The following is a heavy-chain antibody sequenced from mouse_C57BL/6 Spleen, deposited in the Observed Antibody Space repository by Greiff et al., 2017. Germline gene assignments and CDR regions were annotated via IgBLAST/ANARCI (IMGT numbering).Heavy chain of an antibody. CDR1: GFTFSSYG. J-gene: IGHJ3*01. CDR3: ARHDYDEAWFAY. CDR2: ISSGGSYT. Sequence: EVHLVESGGDLVKPGGSLKLSCAASGFTFSSYGMSWVRQTPDKRLEWVATISSGGSYTYYPDSVKGRFTISRDNAKNTLYLQMSSLKSEDTAMYYCARHDYDEAWFAYWGQGTLVTVSA. D-gene: IGHD2-4*01. V-gene: IGHV5-6*01.